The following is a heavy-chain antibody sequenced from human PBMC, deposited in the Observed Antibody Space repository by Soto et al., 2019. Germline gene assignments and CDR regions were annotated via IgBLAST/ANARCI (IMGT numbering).Heavy chain of an antibody. Sequence: QVQLGQSGAEVKKPGSSVKVSCKASGGTFSSYAISWVRQAPGQGLEWMGGIIPIFGTANYAQKFQGRVTITADESKSTAYMDLSSLRAEDTAVYYCARVPTYYYDSSGYHGAFDIWGQGTMVTVSS. V-gene: IGHV1-69*01. CDR2: IIPIFGTA. CDR1: GGTFSSYA. CDR3: ARVPTYYYDSSGYHGAFDI. J-gene: IGHJ3*02. D-gene: IGHD3-22*01.